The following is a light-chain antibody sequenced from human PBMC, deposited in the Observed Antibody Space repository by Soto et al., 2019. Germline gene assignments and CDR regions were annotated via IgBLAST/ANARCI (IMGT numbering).Light chain of an antibody. V-gene: IGKV1-9*01. J-gene: IGKJ5*01. CDR2: AAS. CDR1: QGISSY. CDR3: QQYNNWPIT. Sequence: DIQLTPSPSFLSASVGDRGTITCRASQGISSYLAWYQQKPGKAPKLLIYAASTLQSGVPSRFSGSGSGTQFTLTISSLQSEDFAVYYCQQYNNWPITFGQGTRLEIK.